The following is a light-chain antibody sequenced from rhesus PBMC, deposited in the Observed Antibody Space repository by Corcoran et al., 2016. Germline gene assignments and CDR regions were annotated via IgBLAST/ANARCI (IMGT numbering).Light chain of an antibody. J-gene: IGKJ2*01. CDR2: EAS. CDR1: QGINND. Sequence: DIQMTQSPSSLSASVGDRVTITCRASQGINNDLAWYQQKPGETSKLLIYEASSLKMWIPSRFSGSGSGTDFTLTISSLQSEDIATYFCQPYYSTPFSFGQGTKVDIK. CDR3: QPYYSTPFS. V-gene: IGKV1S17*01.